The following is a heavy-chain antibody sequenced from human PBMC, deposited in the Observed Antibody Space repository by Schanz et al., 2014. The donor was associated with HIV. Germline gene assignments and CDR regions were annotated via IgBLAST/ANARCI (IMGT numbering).Heavy chain of an antibody. D-gene: IGHD4-17*01. CDR3: AKDYGDFVPYGCLDF. Sequence: EVQLVESGGGLIQRGGSLRLSCAASGFAVSSNFLNWVRQTPGKGLEWVSFTSSDGTTYYADSVKGRFTVSRDDSKNTVYVQMDSLTAEDTAVYYCAKDYGDFVPYGCLDFWGQGTLVAVSS. CDR1: GFAVSSNF. V-gene: IGHV3-66*03. CDR2: TSSDGTT. J-gene: IGHJ4*02.